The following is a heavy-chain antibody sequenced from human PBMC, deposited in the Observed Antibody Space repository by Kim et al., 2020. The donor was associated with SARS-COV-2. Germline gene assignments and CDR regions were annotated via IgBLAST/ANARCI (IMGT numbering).Heavy chain of an antibody. CDR1: GLTFSDHY. J-gene: IGHJ4*02. CDR2: ISGSGTST. D-gene: IGHD1-26*01. V-gene: IGHV3-11*01. CDR3: ARRRVGATVAN. Sequence: GGSLRLSCVVSGLTFSDHYMSWIRQAPGKGLEWVSYISGSGTSTCYADSVKGRFTVSRDNARNSLYLQMNSLTAEDTAVYYCARRRVGATVANWGQGTQVTVSS.